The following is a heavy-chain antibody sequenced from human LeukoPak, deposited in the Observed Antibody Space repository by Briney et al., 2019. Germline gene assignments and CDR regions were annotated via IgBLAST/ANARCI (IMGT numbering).Heavy chain of an antibody. D-gene: IGHD6-19*01. Sequence: GGSPRLSCAASGFTFSSYAMHWVRQAPGKGLEWVAVISYDGSNKYYADSVKGRFTISRDNSKNTLYLQMNSLRAEDTAVYYCARARLGIAVAGGHNWFDPWGQGTLVTVSS. J-gene: IGHJ5*02. V-gene: IGHV3-30*04. CDR2: ISYDGSNK. CDR3: ARARLGIAVAGGHNWFDP. CDR1: GFTFSSYA.